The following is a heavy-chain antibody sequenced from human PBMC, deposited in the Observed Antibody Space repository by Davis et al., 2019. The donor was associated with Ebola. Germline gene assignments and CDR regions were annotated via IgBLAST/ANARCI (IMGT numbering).Heavy chain of an antibody. CDR3: VVVGYYFEY. D-gene: IGHD3-16*01. V-gene: IGHV3-23*01. CDR2: INDSGRSS. Sequence: GESLKILRSASGFTFSSYAMDWVRQAPGKGLEWVSSINDSGRSSYYADSVKGRFTISRDNSKNTMYLQMNSLRAEDTALYYCVVVGYYFEYWSQGTLVTVSS. CDR1: GFTFSSYA. J-gene: IGHJ4*02.